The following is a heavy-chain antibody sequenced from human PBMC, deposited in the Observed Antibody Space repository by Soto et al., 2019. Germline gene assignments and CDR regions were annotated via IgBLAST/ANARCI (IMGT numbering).Heavy chain of an antibody. Sequence: ASVKVSCKASGYTFTSYGISWVRQAPGQGLEWMGWISAYNGNTNYAQKLQGRVTMTTDTSTSTAYMELRSLRSDDTAVYYCGRVIFGVVISHAVLIDYWGKGTLVTVSS. J-gene: IGHJ4*02. D-gene: IGHD3-3*02. CDR1: GYTFTSYG. V-gene: IGHV1-18*01. CDR3: GRVIFGVVISHAVLIDY. CDR2: ISAYNGNT.